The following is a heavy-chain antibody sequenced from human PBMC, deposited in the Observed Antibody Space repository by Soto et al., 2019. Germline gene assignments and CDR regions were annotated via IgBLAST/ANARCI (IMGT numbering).Heavy chain of an antibody. CDR1: GGSISSGDYY. CDR3: ARARVAAAGTVEFDY. D-gene: IGHD6-13*01. V-gene: IGHV4-30-4*01. J-gene: IGHJ4*02. Sequence: QVQLQESGPGLVKPSQTLSLTCTVSGGSISSGDYYWSWIRQPPGKGLEWIGYIYYSGSTYYNPSLKSRVTISVDTSKNQCSLKLSSVTAAATAVYYCARARVAAAGTVEFDYWGQGTLVTVSS. CDR2: IYYSGST.